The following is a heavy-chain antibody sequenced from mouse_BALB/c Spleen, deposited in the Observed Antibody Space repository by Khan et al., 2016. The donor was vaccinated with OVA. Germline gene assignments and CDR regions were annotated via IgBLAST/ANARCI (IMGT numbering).Heavy chain of an antibody. J-gene: IGHJ4*01. D-gene: IGHD1-1*01. CDR3: ARTLYGSGYDYAMDY. CDR1: GYIFTNYG. CDR2: INTYTGEP. V-gene: IGHV9-3-1*01. Sequence: QIQLVQSGPELKQPGETVKISCKASGYIFTNYGMTWVKQAPGKGLKWMGWINTYTGEPTYADDFKGRFAFSLATSANTAYLQINNLKTEDTATYFCARTLYGSGYDYAMDYWGQGTSVTVSS.